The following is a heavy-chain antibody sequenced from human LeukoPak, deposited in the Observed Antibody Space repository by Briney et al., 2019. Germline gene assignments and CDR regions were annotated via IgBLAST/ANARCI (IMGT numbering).Heavy chain of an antibody. D-gene: IGHD6-19*01. CDR2: ISSSGSTI. J-gene: IGHJ6*03. Sequence: GGSLRLSCAASGFTFSSYEMKWARRARGKGREGVSYISSSGSTIYYADSVEALFTIYRNNAKNAMYLQMNSMRAEDTAVSYCARVALWLANYYYYYMDVWGKGTTVTVSS. V-gene: IGHV3-48*03. CDR3: ARVALWLANYYYYYMDV. CDR1: GFTFSSYE.